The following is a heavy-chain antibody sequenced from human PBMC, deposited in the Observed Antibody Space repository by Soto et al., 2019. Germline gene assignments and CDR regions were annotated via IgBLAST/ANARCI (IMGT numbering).Heavy chain of an antibody. CDR1: GYSFTSYW. J-gene: IGHJ6*02. D-gene: IGHD2-8*01. CDR2: IDPSDSYT. V-gene: IGHV5-10-1*01. CDR3: ATKNCTNGVCYLGDYYYYGMDV. Sequence: GESLKISCKGSGYSFTSYWISWVRQMPGKGLEWMGRIDPSDSYTNYSPSFQGHVTISADKSISTAYLQWSSLKASDTAMYYCATKNCTNGVCYLGDYYYYGMDVWGQGTTVTVSS.